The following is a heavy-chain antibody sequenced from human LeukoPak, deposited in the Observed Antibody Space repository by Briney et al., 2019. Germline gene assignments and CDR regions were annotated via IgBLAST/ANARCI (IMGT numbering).Heavy chain of an antibody. D-gene: IGHD3-10*01. V-gene: IGHV3-74*01. CDR3: AREWSGFGELPDY. Sequence: GGSLRLSCAASGFTFSSHWMHWVRQAPGKGLVWVSRINSDGSSTSYADSVKGRFTISRDNAKNTLYLQMNSLRVEDTAVYYCAREWSGFGELPDYWGQGTLATVSS. CDR1: GFTFSSHW. CDR2: INSDGSST. J-gene: IGHJ4*02.